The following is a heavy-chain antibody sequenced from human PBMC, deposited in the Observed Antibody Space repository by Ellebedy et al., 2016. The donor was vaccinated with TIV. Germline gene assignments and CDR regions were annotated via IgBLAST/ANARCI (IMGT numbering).Heavy chain of an antibody. J-gene: IGHJ3*01. Sequence: SETLSLXXTVSGSSISRYYWTWIRQPPGRGLEWVGHIYSSGSTKYNPSLKGRVSMSVDTSKNQFSLRLSSVTAADTAVYYCARTTAFDVWGQGTMVTVSS. V-gene: IGHV4-59*01. D-gene: IGHD1-1*01. CDR3: ARTTAFDV. CDR2: IYSSGST. CDR1: GSSISRYY.